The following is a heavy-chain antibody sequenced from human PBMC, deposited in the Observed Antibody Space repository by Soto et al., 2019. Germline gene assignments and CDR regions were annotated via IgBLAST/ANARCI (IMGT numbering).Heavy chain of an antibody. CDR3: AKGEAQHH. CDR2: ISGSGGST. J-gene: IGHJ5*02. V-gene: IGHV3-23*01. D-gene: IGHD6-13*01. Sequence: EVQLLESGGGLVQPGGSLRLSCAASGFTFSSYAMSWVRQAPGKGLEWVSAISGSGGSTYYADSVKGRFTISRDNSNITLYLQRISLRADDAAVYYCAKGEAQHHWGQGTLVTVSS. CDR1: GFTFSSYA.